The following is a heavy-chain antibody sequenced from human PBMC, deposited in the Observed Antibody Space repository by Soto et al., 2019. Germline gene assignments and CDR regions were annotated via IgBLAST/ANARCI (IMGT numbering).Heavy chain of an antibody. J-gene: IGHJ2*01. CDR2: ISGSGGST. D-gene: IGHD2-2*01. Sequence: EVQLLESGGGLVQPGGSLRLSCAASGFSFSDYAMTWVRQAPGKGPEWVSGISGSGGSTYYADSVEGRFTISRDNSKSRLYLQMNSLRAEDTAVYYCSKSGWGVVVTAVNWYFDLWGRGTLVTVSS. CDR1: GFSFSDYA. V-gene: IGHV3-23*01. CDR3: SKSGWGVVVTAVNWYFDL.